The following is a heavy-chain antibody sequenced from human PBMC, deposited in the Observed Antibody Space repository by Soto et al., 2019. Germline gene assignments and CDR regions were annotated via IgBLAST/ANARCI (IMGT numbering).Heavy chain of an antibody. D-gene: IGHD3-22*01. V-gene: IGHV3-23*01. J-gene: IGHJ4*02. CDR3: AKDRQFRSYYESAGHYND. Sequence: EVLLLESGGGLVQPGGSLRLTCVGSGFTFRNQDMRWVRQAPGKGLEWVSGISGRGGVTYYADSVKGRFTISRDNSKNTLYLRMNNLRANDTAVYYCAKDRQFRSYYESAGHYNDWGQGTLVTVSS. CDR2: ISGRGGVT. CDR1: GFTFRNQD.